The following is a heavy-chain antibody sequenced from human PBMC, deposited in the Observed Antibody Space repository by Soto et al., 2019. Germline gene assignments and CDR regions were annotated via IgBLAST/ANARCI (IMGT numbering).Heavy chain of an antibody. CDR2: IYYSGTT. J-gene: IGHJ4*02. Sequence: PSETLSLTCTFSGGSFSSISNHYCSWIRQPPGKGLEWIGYIYYSGTTYYNPSLKSRVTISVDTSKNQFSLKLTSVTAADTAVYYCARHPPYYWGQGTLVTVSS. CDR1: GGSFSSISNHY. CDR3: ARHPPYY. V-gene: IGHV4-59*08.